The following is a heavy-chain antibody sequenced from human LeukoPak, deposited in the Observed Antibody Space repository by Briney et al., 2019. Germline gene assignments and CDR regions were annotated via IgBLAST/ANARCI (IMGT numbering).Heavy chain of an antibody. V-gene: IGHV3-9*01. J-gene: IGHJ4*02. CDR1: GFTFDDYA. Sequence: GGSLRLSCAGSGFTFDDYAMHWVRQAPGKCLEWVSGISWNSGSIGYADSVKGRFTISRDNAKNSLYLQMNSLRAEDTALYYCAKDSRIVGATRGPFDYWGQGTLVTVSS. D-gene: IGHD1-26*01. CDR3: AKDSRIVGATRGPFDY. CDR2: ISWNSGSI.